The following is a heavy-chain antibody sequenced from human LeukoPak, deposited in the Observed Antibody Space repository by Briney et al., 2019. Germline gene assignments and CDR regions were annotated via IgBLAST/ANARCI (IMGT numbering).Heavy chain of an antibody. CDR1: GYTFTSYG. V-gene: IGHV1-2*02. CDR2: INPNSGGT. D-gene: IGHD5-12*01. Sequence: ASVKVSCKASGYTFTSYGISWVRQAPGQGLEWMGWINPNSGGTNYAQKFQGRVTMTRDTSIGTAYMELSRLRSDDTAVYYCARTITKSRLVDYWGQGTLVTVSS. J-gene: IGHJ4*02. CDR3: ARTITKSRLVDY.